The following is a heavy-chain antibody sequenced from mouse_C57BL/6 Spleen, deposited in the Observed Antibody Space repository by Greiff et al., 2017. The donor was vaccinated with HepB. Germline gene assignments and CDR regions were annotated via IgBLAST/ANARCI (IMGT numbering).Heavy chain of an antibody. D-gene: IGHD1-1*01. CDR3: AKRYGRSPSCARDY. V-gene: IGHV1-22*01. Sequence: VQLQQSGPELVKPGASVKMSCKASGYTFTDYNMHWVKQSHGKSLEWIGYINPNNGGTSYNQKFKGKATLTVNKSSSTAYMELRSLTSEDSAVYFCAKRYGRSPSCARDYWGKGPSVTVSS. CDR2: INPNNGGT. CDR1: GYTFTDYN. J-gene: IGHJ4*01.